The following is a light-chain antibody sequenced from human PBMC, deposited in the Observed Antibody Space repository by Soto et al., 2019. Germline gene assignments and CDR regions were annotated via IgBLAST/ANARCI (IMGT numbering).Light chain of an antibody. CDR2: AAS. J-gene: IGKJ1*01. Sequence: DIQMTQSPSSLSASVGDRVTITCRADQTVTDYVNWYQQKPGKAPKLLICAASSLHSGVPSRFSGSGSGTDFTLTISSLQPEYFTTYYCQQSYRSPITFGQGTKVDIK. V-gene: IGKV1-39*01. CDR3: QQSYRSPIT. CDR1: QTVTDY.